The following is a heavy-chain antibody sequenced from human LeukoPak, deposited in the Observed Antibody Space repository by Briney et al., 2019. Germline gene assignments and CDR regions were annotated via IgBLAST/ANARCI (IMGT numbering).Heavy chain of an antibody. CDR3: ARPHREVVTANVLGWFDP. Sequence: GRSLRLSCAASRFTFSVYAMHWVRQAPGKGLEWVAVISYDGSNKYYADSVKGRFTISRDNSKNTLYLQMNSLRAEDTAVYYCARPHREVVTANVLGWFDPWGQGTLVTVSS. CDR1: RFTFSVYA. J-gene: IGHJ5*02. CDR2: ISYDGSNK. D-gene: IGHD2-21*02. V-gene: IGHV3-30-3*01.